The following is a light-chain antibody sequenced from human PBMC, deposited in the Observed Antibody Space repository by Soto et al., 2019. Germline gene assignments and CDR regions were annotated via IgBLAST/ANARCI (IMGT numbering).Light chain of an antibody. V-gene: IGKV3-15*01. J-gene: IGKJ5*01. Sequence: EIVMTQSPASLSVSPGERASLSCRASQSVASNLAWYQQRPGQAPRLLIYGASTRATGIPARFSGSGSGTEFTLTITNLQSEDFAFFYCQQYNNWPPGITFGQGTRLEIK. CDR2: GAS. CDR3: QQYNNWPPGIT. CDR1: QSVASN.